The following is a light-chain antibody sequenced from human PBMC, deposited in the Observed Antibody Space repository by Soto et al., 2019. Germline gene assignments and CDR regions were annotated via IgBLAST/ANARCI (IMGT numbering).Light chain of an antibody. CDR1: QSVSSN. CDR3: QQYNNRPSWT. J-gene: IGKJ1*01. Sequence: EIVMTQSPATLSVSPGERATLSCRAGQSVSSNLAWYQQKPGQAPRLLIYGASTRATGVPARFSGGGSGTEFTLTISSLQSEDFAVYYCQQYNNRPSWTFGQGTKV. V-gene: IGKV3-15*01. CDR2: GAS.